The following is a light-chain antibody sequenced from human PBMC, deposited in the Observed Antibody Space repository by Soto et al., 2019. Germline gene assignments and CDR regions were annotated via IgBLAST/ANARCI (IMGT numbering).Light chain of an antibody. CDR2: DVS. CDR1: SSDVGGYNY. Sequence: QSALTQPASVSGSPGQSITISCTGTSSDVGGYNYVSWYQQHPGKAPKLTIYDVSNRPSGVSNRFSVSKSGNTASLPISGLQAQDEDDYHCTSYTSSRTVVFGGRIKLTVL. CDR3: TSYTSSRTVV. J-gene: IGLJ2*01. V-gene: IGLV2-14*01.